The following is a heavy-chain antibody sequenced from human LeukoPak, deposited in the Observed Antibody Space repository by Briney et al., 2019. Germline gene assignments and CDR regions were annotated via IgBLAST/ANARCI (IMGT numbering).Heavy chain of an antibody. CDR1: GYTFTSYG. J-gene: IGHJ1*01. Sequence: GASVRVSCKASGYTFTSYGISWVRQAPGQGLEWMGWISVYNGNTDYAQKLQGRVTMTTDTSTNTAYMELRSLRSDDTAVYFCARGYYDSSDYEYFQHWGQGTLVTVSS. CDR3: ARGYYDSSDYEYFQH. D-gene: IGHD3-22*01. CDR2: ISVYNGNT. V-gene: IGHV1-18*01.